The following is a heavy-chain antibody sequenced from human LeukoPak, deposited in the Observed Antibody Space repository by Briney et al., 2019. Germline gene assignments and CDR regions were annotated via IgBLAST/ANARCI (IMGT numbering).Heavy chain of an antibody. CDR3: AREAGLRYFDWLKNDY. Sequence: GGSLRLSCAASGFTFSDYYMSWIRQAPGKGLEWVSYISSSGSTIYYADSVKGRFTISRDNAKNSLYLQMNSLRAEDTAVYYCAREAGLRYFDWLKNDYWGQGTLVTVSS. J-gene: IGHJ4*02. V-gene: IGHV3-11*01. CDR1: GFTFSDYY. D-gene: IGHD3-9*01. CDR2: ISSSGSTI.